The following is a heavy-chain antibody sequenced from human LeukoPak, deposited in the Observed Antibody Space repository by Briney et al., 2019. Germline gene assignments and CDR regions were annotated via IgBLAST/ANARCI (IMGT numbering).Heavy chain of an antibody. CDR2: IRNISSYI. Sequence: PGGCLRLSCAASGFTLSSYSMNWVPQAPGKGLECGSSIRNISSYIYYTDTVRGRIANSRDNAKKTQYLRMNRLRAEDTAVYYCAREVGYYDSSGYYTGDAFDIWGQGTMVTVSS. V-gene: IGHV3-21*01. J-gene: IGHJ3*02. CDR3: AREVGYYDSSGYYTGDAFDI. D-gene: IGHD3-22*01. CDR1: GFTLSSYS.